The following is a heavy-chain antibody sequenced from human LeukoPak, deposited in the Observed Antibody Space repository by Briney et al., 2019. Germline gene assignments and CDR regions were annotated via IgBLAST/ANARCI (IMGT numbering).Heavy chain of an antibody. CDR1: GFAFSDYE. CDR2: ISGSSISSSSTTI. Sequence: GGSLRLSCASSGFAFSDYEMNWVRQAPGKGLEWVSYISGSSISSSSTTIYYADSVKGRFTISRDNAKSSLYLQMNSLRAEDTAVYYCARCSGGSTYHSDDYWGQGTLVTVSS. CDR3: ARCSGGSTYHSDDY. D-gene: IGHD2-15*01. J-gene: IGHJ4*02. V-gene: IGHV3-48*04.